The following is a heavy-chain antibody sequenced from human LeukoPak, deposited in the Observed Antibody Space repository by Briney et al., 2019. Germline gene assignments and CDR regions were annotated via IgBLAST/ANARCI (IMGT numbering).Heavy chain of an antibody. CDR2: IYTSGRT. D-gene: IGHD3-16*01. Sequence: SETLSLTCTISGDSISGSYWSWLRLPAGKGLERIGRIYTSGRTNYNLALKGRVTMSVDTSKNQFSLKLTSVTAADTAVYYCARERGTIMNVGGPTRFDPWGQGTLVIVSS. J-gene: IGHJ5*02. CDR3: ARERGTIMNVGGPTRFDP. V-gene: IGHV4-4*07. CDR1: GDSISGSY.